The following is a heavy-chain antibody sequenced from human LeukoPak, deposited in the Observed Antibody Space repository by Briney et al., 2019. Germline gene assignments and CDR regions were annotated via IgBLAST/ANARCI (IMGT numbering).Heavy chain of an antibody. J-gene: IGHJ4*02. CDR3: ARDGLYDSTGYYMDS. V-gene: IGHV4-59*01. CDR2: IYYSGGT. CDR1: GGAISSYY. D-gene: IGHD3-22*01. Sequence: PSETLSLTCTVSGGAISSYYWSWIRRPPGKGLEWIGYIYYSGGTKYNPSLMSRVTISVDRAQSQFSLSLSSATAADTAVYYCARDGLYDSTGYYMDSWGQGTLVIVSS.